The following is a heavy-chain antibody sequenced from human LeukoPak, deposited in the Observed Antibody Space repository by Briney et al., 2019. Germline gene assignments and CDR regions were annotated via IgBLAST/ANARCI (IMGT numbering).Heavy chain of an antibody. J-gene: IGHJ5*02. V-gene: IGHV3-30*03. CDR2: ISYDGSNK. D-gene: IGHD2-8*01. CDR3: ATNRWFDP. Sequence: GRSLRLSCAASGFTFSSYGMHWVRQAPGKGLEWVAVISYDGSNKYYADSVKGRFTISRDNSKNTLYLQMNSLRAEDTAVYYCATNRWFDPWAREPWSPSPQ. CDR1: GFTFSSYG.